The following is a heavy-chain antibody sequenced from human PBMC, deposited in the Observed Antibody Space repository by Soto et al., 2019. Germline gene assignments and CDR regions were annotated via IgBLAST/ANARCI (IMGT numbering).Heavy chain of an antibody. V-gene: IGHV3-23*01. CDR3: AKSLWGGIQLWLFDY. CDR2: ISGSGGST. D-gene: IGHD5-18*01. J-gene: IGHJ4*02. Sequence: GGSLRLSCAASGFTFSSYAMSWVHQAPGKGLEWVSAISGSGGSTYYADSVKGRFTISRDNSKNTLYLQMNSLRAEDTAVYYCAKSLWGGIQLWLFDYWGQGTLVTVSS. CDR1: GFTFSSYA.